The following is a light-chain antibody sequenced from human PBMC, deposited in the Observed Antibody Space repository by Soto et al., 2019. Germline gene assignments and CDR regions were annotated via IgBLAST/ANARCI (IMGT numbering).Light chain of an antibody. CDR3: SSYTSSSTYV. CDR1: SSDVGGYNY. CDR2: DVS. Sequence: QSVLTQPASGSGSPGQSITFSCTGTSSDVGGYNYVSWYQQHPGKAPKLMIYDVSNRPSGVSNRFSGSKSGNTASLTISGLQAEDEADYYCSSYTSSSTYVFGTGTKVTVL. J-gene: IGLJ1*01. V-gene: IGLV2-14*01.